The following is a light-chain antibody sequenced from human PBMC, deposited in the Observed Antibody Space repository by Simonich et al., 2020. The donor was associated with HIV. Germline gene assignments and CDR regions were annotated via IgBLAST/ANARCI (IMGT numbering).Light chain of an antibody. CDR1: QSVSSN. J-gene: IGKJ2*01. CDR3: QQRSNWPDT. CDR2: GAS. V-gene: IGKV3-15*01. Sequence: DIVMTQSPATLSVSPGERATPPCRASQSVSSNIAWYQQKPGQAPRYLRYGASTRATGIPARFSGSGSDTEFILTISSMQSEDFAVYYCQQRSNWPDTFGQGTKLEIK.